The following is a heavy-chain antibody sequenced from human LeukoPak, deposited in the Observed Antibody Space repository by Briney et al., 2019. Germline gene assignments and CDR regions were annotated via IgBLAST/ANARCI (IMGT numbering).Heavy chain of an antibody. Sequence: GGSLRLSCAASGFTFSSYSMNWVRQAPGKGLEWVSSISSSSSYIYYADSVKGRFTIFRDNAKNSLYLQMNSLRAEDTAVYYCARGHRGMIGEYWGQGTLVTVSS. J-gene: IGHJ4*02. CDR2: ISSSSSYI. CDR3: ARGHRGMIGEY. D-gene: IGHD3-22*01. V-gene: IGHV3-21*01. CDR1: GFTFSSYS.